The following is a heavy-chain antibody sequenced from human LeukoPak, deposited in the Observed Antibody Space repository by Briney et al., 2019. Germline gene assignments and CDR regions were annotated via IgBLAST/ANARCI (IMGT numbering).Heavy chain of an antibody. D-gene: IGHD6-13*01. J-gene: IGHJ4*02. Sequence: SSETLSLTCTVSGDSISNSGYYWDWIRQSPGKGLEWIGSINHSGTTYYEPSLKSRVTISVDASKNQFSLKLSSETAADTTIYYCARKKLVARGYFDFWGRGIPVTVSS. CDR2: INHSGTT. V-gene: IGHV4-39*01. CDR3: ARKKLVARGYFDF. CDR1: GDSISNSGYY.